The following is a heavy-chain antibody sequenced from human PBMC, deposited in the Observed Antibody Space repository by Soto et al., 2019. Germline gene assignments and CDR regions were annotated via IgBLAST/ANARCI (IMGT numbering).Heavy chain of an antibody. V-gene: IGHV3-72*01. CDR1: GFTLSDHY. Sequence: EVQLVESGGGLVQPGGSLRLSCAASGFTLSDHYMDWVRQAPGKGLEWVGRIRNKANSYTTEYAASVKGRFTISRDDSKSSLSLQMNCLKTEDTAVYYCARLVATIKGYYYYGMDVCGQGTTVTVSS. J-gene: IGHJ6*02. CDR3: ARLVATIKGYYYYGMDV. D-gene: IGHD5-12*01. CDR2: IRNKANSYTT.